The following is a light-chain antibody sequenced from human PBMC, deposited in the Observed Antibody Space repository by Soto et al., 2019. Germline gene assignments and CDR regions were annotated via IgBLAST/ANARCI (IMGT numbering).Light chain of an antibody. J-gene: IGLJ2*01. V-gene: IGLV2-14*01. Sequence: QAVVTQPASVSGSPGQSITISCTGTSSDVGGYKYVSWYQQHPGKAPKLMIYEVSNRPSGVSNRFSGSKSDNTASLVISGLQAEDEADYYCTSYTSRSNVVFGGGTQLTVL. CDR2: EVS. CDR1: SSDVGGYKY. CDR3: TSYTSRSNVV.